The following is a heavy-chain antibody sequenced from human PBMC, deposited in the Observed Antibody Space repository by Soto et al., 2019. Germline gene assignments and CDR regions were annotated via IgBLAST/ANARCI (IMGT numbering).Heavy chain of an antibody. V-gene: IGHV3-72*01. J-gene: IGHJ6*02. CDR1: GFTLSDHY. CDR2: TRNKANSHTT. Sequence: PGGSLRLSCAASGFTLSDHYMDWVRQAPGKGLQWVGRTRNKANSHTTEYAASVKGRFTISRDDSKNSLYLQMNSLKIEDTAVNYCVRGKGGDIAAVGNYYYYGLDVWGQGTTVTVSS. D-gene: IGHD6-13*01. CDR3: VRGKGGDIAAVGNYYYYGLDV.